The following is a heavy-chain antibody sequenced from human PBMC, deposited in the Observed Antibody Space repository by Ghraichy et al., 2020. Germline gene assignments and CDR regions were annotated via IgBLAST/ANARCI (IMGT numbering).Heavy chain of an antibody. D-gene: IGHD6-6*01. CDR1: GYTFTAYY. CDR3: ARDFFSSIASPNYYYGMDV. CDR2: INPNSGDT. Sequence: ASVKVSCKGSGYTFTAYYINWVRQAPGQGLEWMGRINPNSGDTNYAQKFQGRVTMTRDTSISTAYMELSGLRSDDTAIYYCARDFFSSIASPNYYYGMDVWGQGTTVTVSS. V-gene: IGHV1-2*06. J-gene: IGHJ6*02.